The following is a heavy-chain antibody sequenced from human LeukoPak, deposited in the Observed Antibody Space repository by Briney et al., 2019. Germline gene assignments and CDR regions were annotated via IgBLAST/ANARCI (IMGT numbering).Heavy chain of an antibody. V-gene: IGHV3-33*01. D-gene: IGHD1-26*01. J-gene: IGHJ4*02. CDR2: IWYDGSNK. CDR3: ARDRPTGNYYSIDY. CDR1: GFTFTDYG. Sequence: GGSLRLSCAASGFTFTDYGFHWVRQAPGEGLEWVALIWYDGSNKYYADSVKGRFTISRDKSKSTLYLQMNSLRAEDTAVYYCARDRPTGNYYSIDYWGQGTLITVSS.